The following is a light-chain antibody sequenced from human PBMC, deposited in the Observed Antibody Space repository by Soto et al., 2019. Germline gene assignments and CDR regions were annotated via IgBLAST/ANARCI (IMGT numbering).Light chain of an antibody. CDR3: AAWDGSLNGHVV. Sequence: QSVLTQPPSASGTPGQRVTISCSGSSSNIGSNTVNLYQQLPGTAPKLLIYSNNQRPSGVPDRFSGSKSGTSASLAISGLQSEDEAEYYCAAWDGSLNGHVVFGGGTKLTVL. CDR1: SSNIGSNT. CDR2: SNN. V-gene: IGLV1-44*01. J-gene: IGLJ2*01.